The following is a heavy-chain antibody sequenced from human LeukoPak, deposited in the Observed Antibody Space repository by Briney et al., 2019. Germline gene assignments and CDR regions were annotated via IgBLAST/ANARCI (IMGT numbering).Heavy chain of an antibody. V-gene: IGHV3-23*01. D-gene: IGHD2-15*01. CDR2: ISGSGGST. Sequence: PGGSLRLSCAASGFTFSSYAMSWVRQAPGKGLEWVSAISGSGGSTYYADSVKGRFTISRDNSKNTLYLQMNSLRAEDTAVYYCAKDSSGASCYSAFDYWGQGTLVTVSS. CDR3: AKDSSGASCYSAFDY. CDR1: GFTFSSYA. J-gene: IGHJ4*02.